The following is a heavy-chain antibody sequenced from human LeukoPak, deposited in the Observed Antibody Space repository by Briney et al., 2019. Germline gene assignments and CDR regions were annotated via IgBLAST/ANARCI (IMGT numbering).Heavy chain of an antibody. Sequence: KPGGSLRLSCAASGFTVSDYYMSWIRQAPGKGLEWVSYISSSSSYTNYADSVKGRFTISRDNAKNSLYLQMNSLRAQDTAVYYCPSGGILWFGETWGQGTLVTVSS. CDR3: PSGGILWFGET. D-gene: IGHD3-10*01. J-gene: IGHJ5*02. CDR2: ISSSSSYT. CDR1: GFTVSDYY. V-gene: IGHV3-11*06.